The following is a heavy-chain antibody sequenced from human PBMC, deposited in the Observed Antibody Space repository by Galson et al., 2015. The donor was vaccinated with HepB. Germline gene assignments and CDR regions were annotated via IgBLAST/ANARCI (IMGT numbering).Heavy chain of an antibody. CDR2: INPSGGGT. J-gene: IGHJ4*02. CDR1: GYTFTSYY. CDR3: ARSCGGDCYWYYFDY. Sequence: SVKVSCKASGYTFTSYYMHWVRQAPGQGLEWMGIINPSGGGTSYAQKFQGRVTMTRDTSTSTVYMELSSLRSEDTAVYYCARSCGGDCYWYYFDYWGQGTLVTVSS. V-gene: IGHV1-46*01. D-gene: IGHD2-21*02.